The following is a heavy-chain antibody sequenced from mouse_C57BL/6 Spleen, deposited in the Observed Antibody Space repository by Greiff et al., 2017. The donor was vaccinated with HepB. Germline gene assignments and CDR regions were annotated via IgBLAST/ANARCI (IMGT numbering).Heavy chain of an antibody. CDR2: IYPGSGST. Sequence: QVQLQQPGAELVKPGASVKMSCKASGYTFTSYWITWVKQRPGQGLEWIGDIYPGSGSTNYNEKFKSKATLTVDTSSSTAYMQLSSLTSEDSAVYYCARREYDRAWFAYWGQGTLVTVSA. J-gene: IGHJ3*01. CDR1: GYTFTSYW. V-gene: IGHV1-55*01. CDR3: ARREYDRAWFAY. D-gene: IGHD2-14*01.